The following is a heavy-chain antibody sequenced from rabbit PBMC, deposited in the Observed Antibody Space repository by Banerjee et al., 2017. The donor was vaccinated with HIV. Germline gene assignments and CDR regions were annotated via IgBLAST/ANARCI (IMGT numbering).Heavy chain of an antibody. CDR3: ARERAGDAAYGYVGHDGFDP. CDR1: GFSFSSTYW. D-gene: IGHD6-1*01. J-gene: IGHJ2*01. Sequence: QEQLEESGGDLVKPEGSLTLTCTASGFSFSSTYWMCWVRQAPGKGLELIGCIYAGNSVGAYSASWAQGRFTPSKTSSTPVTLQMTSLTAADTAPYFCARERAGDAAYGYVGHDGFDPWGQGTLVTVS. CDR2: IYAGNSVGA. V-gene: IGHV1S45*01.